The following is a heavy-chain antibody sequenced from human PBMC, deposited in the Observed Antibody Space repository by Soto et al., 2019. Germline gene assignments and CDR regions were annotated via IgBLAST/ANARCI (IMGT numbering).Heavy chain of an antibody. D-gene: IGHD4-17*01. V-gene: IGHV4-39*01. CDR1: GGSISGSSYY. Sequence: SETLSLTCTVSGGSISGSSYYWGWIRQPPGKGLEWIGSIYYSGSTYYNPSLKSRVTISVDTSKNQFSLKLSSVTAADTAVYYCARHIYGDRGHYHYYYMDVWGKGTTVTVSS. CDR3: ARHIYGDRGHYHYYYMDV. J-gene: IGHJ6*03. CDR2: IYYSGST.